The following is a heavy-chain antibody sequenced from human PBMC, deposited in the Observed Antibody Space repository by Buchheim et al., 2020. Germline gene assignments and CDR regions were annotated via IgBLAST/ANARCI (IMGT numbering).Heavy chain of an antibody. CDR3: ARGGWLRGWFDP. CDR2: INPHSGGT. D-gene: IGHD5-12*01. V-gene: IGHV1-2*02. CDR1: GYTFTGYS. J-gene: IGHJ5*02. Sequence: QVQLVQSGAEVKKPEASVKVSCKASGYTFTGYSMHWVRQAPGQGLEWMGWINPHSGGTNYAQKFQGRVTMTRDTSISTAHLGRRRVRGDERAVYYCARGGWLRGWFDPWGQGTL.